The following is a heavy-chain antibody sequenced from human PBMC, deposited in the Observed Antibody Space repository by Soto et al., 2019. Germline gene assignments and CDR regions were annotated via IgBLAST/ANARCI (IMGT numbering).Heavy chain of an antibody. Sequence: SEKVSFKASGYTFTGYYMHWVREAPGQGLEWMGWINPNSGGTNYAQKFQGRVTMTRDTSISTAYMELSRLRSDDTAVYYCARERVDTAMVNDYYYGMDVWGQGTTVTVSS. J-gene: IGHJ6*02. CDR3: ARERVDTAMVNDYYYGMDV. CDR2: INPNSGGT. D-gene: IGHD5-18*01. CDR1: GYTFTGYY. V-gene: IGHV1-2*02.